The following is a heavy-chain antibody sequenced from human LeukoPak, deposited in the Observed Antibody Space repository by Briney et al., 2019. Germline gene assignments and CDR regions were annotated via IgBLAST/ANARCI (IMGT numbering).Heavy chain of an antibody. Sequence: GGSLRLSCAASGFTFSSYSMNWVRQAPGKGLEGVSSITSSSSSIYYADSVKGRFTISRDNSKNTLYLQMNSLRAEDTAVYYCARRAGAYSHPYDYWGQGTLVTVSS. V-gene: IGHV3-21*04. CDR3: ARRAGAYSHPYDY. J-gene: IGHJ4*02. CDR2: ITSSSSSI. D-gene: IGHD4/OR15-4a*01. CDR1: GFTFSSYS.